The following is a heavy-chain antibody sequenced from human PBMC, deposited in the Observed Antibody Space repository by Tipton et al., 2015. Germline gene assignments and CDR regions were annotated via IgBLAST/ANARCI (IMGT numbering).Heavy chain of an antibody. Sequence: TLSLTCTVSGGSINNNYWSWIRQPPGKGLEYMGYVFHNGDSNYNPSLKSRVTISVDTSKTQFSLKLSSVTAADTAVYYCAGHYDFWSGYLDYWGQGTLVTVSS. CDR2: VFHNGDS. V-gene: IGHV4-59*12. CDR3: AGHYDFWSGYLDY. J-gene: IGHJ4*02. CDR1: GGSINNNY. D-gene: IGHD3-3*01.